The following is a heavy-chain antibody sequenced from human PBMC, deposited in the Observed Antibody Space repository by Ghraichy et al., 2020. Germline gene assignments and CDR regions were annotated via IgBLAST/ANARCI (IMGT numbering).Heavy chain of an antibody. J-gene: IGHJ3*02. V-gene: IGHV4-34*01. Sequence: SETLSLTCVLYGGSFSTNYWSWIRQPPGKGLEWIGEINHVGSTFYRPSLKSRVTISIDTSNNQFSLRLTSVTSADTSLYYCARGRVPGIPTTGDAFDIWGPGTMVTVSS. CDR3: ARGRVPGIPTTGDAFDI. CDR1: GGSFSTNY. CDR2: INHVGST. D-gene: IGHD6-13*01.